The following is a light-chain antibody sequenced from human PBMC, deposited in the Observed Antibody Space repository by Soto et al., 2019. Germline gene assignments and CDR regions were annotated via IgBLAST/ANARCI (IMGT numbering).Light chain of an antibody. Sequence: EIVLTQSPATLSLSPGERATLSCRASPSVTNFLAWYQQKPGQAPRLLIYDTSTRATGVPTRFSGSGSGTEFNLTISSLQSEDFGVYYCQPYNNWPLTFGGGTKVDIK. J-gene: IGKJ4*01. CDR3: QPYNNWPLT. CDR2: DTS. V-gene: IGKV3-15*01. CDR1: PSVTNF.